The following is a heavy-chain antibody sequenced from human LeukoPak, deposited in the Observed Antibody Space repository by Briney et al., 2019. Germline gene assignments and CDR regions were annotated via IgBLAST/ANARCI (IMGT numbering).Heavy chain of an antibody. J-gene: IGHJ4*02. Sequence: GGSLRLSCAASGFTLSRHSMNWVRQAPGKGLEWVSSISSSSSYIYYADSVKGRFTISRDNARNSLYLQMNSLRAEDTAVYYCASLEGYSSGPKDYWGQGTLVTVSS. D-gene: IGHD3-22*01. CDR1: GFTLSRHS. V-gene: IGHV3-21*01. CDR3: ASLEGYSSGPKDY. CDR2: ISSSSSYI.